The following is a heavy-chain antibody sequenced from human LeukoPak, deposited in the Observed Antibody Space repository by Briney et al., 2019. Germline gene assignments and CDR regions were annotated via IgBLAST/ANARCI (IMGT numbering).Heavy chain of an antibody. J-gene: IGHJ4*02. V-gene: IGHV3-21*01. CDR2: ISSSSSHI. Sequence: GGSLRLSCAASGFTFSSYSMNWVRQAPGKGLEWVSSISSSSSHIYYADSVKGRFTISRDNTKNSLYLQMNSLRAEDTAVYYCARDRTTMVRGVSNDYWGQGTLVTVSS. D-gene: IGHD3-10*01. CDR3: ARDRTTMVRGVSNDY. CDR1: GFTFSSYS.